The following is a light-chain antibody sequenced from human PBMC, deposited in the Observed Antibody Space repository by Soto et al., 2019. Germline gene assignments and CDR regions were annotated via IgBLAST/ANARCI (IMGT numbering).Light chain of an antibody. Sequence: EIVMTQSPATLSVSSGERATLSCRASQSVSNNLAWYQQKPGQAPRLLIYGASTRATGIPARFSGSGSGTEFTLSISSLQSEDFAVYYCQQYNNWPPNTFGQGTKVEIK. CDR3: QQYNNWPPNT. CDR2: GAS. CDR1: QSVSNN. V-gene: IGKV3-15*01. J-gene: IGKJ2*01.